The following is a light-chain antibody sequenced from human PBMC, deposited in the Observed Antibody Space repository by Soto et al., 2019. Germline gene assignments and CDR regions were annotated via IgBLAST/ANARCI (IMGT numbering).Light chain of an antibody. CDR2: GAS. J-gene: IGKJ2*01. CDR1: QSISTW. Sequence: DILMTQAPSTLSASVGDRVTITCRASQSISTWLAWYHQKPGKAPKLLISGASSLESGVPPRFSGSGSGTEFTLTISSLQPDDFATYYCQQYDTYPVTFGQGTKLEIK. CDR3: QQYDTYPVT. V-gene: IGKV1-5*03.